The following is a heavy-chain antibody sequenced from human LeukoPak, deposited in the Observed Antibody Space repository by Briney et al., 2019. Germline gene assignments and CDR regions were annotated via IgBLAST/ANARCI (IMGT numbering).Heavy chain of an antibody. CDR1: GGSISSYY. V-gene: IGHV4-59*01. J-gene: IGHJ5*02. Sequence: TSETLSLTCTASGGSISSYYWSWIRQPPGKGLEWIGYIYYSGSTNYNPSLKSRVTISVDTSKNQFSLKLSSVTAADTAVYYCAKGDEWFDPWGQGTLVTVSS. D-gene: IGHD3-16*01. CDR2: IYYSGST. CDR3: AKGDEWFDP.